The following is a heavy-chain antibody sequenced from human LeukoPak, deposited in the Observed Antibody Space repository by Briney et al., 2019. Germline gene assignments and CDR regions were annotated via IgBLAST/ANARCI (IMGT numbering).Heavy chain of an antibody. CDR3: AKMSSSSNWFDP. CDR1: GGSISSGGYS. J-gene: IGHJ5*02. Sequence: SETLSLTCAASGGSISSGGYSWSWIRQPPGKGLEFVGYIYHSGTTYYDPSLKSRLTISVDRSKNQLSLTLTSVTAADTAIYYCAKMSSSSNWFDPWGQGMLVTVSS. V-gene: IGHV4-30-2*01. CDR2: IYHSGTT. D-gene: IGHD6-6*01.